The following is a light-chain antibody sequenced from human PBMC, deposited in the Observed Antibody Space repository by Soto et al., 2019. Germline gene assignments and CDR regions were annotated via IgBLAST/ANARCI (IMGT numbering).Light chain of an antibody. CDR3: QQYYSYPLT. Sequence: AIRMTQSPSSFSASTGDRVTITCRASQVISSYLAWYQQKPGKAPKLLIYTASSLQSGVPSRFSGSGSGTDFTLTISRLQSEDFATYYCQQYYSYPLTFGGGTKVEIK. V-gene: IGKV1-8*01. CDR2: TAS. CDR1: QVISSY. J-gene: IGKJ4*01.